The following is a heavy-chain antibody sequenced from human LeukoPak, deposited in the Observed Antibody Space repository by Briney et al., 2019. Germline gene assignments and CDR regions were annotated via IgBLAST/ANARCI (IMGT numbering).Heavy chain of an antibody. Sequence: PGGSLRLSCAASGFTFSSYGMSWVRQAPGKGLEWVSAISGSGGSTYYADSVKGRFTISRDNSKNTLYLQMNSLRAADTAMYYCARDNYSYRLDLWGQGTLVTVSS. CDR1: GFTFSSYG. CDR2: ISGSGGST. CDR3: ARDNYSYRLDL. V-gene: IGHV3-23*01. D-gene: IGHD2-21*01. J-gene: IGHJ5*02.